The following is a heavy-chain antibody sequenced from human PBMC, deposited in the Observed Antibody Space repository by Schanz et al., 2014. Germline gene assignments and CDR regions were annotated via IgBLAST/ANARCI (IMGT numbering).Heavy chain of an antibody. CDR3: ARDGGRDGYNLAFDV. CDR1: GFTVNTHY. V-gene: IGHV3-53*01. D-gene: IGHD5-12*01. CDR2: MYINSGST. J-gene: IGHJ3*01. Sequence: EVQLVESAGGLIQPGGSLRLSCAVSGFTVNTHYMSWVRQAPGKGLEWISSMYINSGSTQYADSVKGRFIISRDSSKNTLFLQMNSLRAEDTAVYFCARDGGRDGYNLAFDVWGQGTLVTVSS.